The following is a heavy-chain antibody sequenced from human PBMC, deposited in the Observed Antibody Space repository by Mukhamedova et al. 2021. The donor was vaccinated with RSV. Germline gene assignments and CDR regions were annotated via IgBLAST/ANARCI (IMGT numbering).Heavy chain of an antibody. D-gene: IGHD5-12*01. Sequence: VHGRFTISRDNAKNSLYLQMDSLRAEDTAVFYCARIILVAAPYHFDYWGQGTLVTVSS. V-gene: IGHV3-21*01. J-gene: IGHJ4*02. CDR3: ARIILVAAPYHFDY.